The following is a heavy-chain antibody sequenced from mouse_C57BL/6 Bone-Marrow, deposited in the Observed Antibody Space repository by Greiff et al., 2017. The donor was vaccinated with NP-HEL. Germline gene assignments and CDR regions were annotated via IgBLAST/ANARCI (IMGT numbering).Heavy chain of an antibody. V-gene: IGHV1-85*01. J-gene: IGHJ3*01. CDR2: IYPRDGST. Sequence: LVESGPELVKPGASVKLSCKASGYTFTSYDINWVKQRPGQGLEWIGWIYPRDGSTKYNEKFKGKATLTVDTSSSTAYMELHSLTSEDAAVYFCARSFYYYGSSPFAYWGQGTLVTVSA. D-gene: IGHD1-1*01. CDR1: GYTFTSYD. CDR3: ARSFYYYGSSPFAY.